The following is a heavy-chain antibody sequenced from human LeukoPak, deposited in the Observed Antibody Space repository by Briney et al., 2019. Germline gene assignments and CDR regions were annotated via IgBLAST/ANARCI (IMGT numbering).Heavy chain of an antibody. Sequence: SETLSLTCAVYGWSFSGYCWSWIRQPPGKGLEWIGEINHSGSTNYNPSLKSRVTISVDTSKNQFSLKLSSVTAADTAVYYCARAPPQGYGDYADDYWGQGTLVTVSS. CDR2: INHSGST. CDR3: ARAPPQGYGDYADDY. D-gene: IGHD4-17*01. CDR1: GWSFSGYC. V-gene: IGHV4-34*01. J-gene: IGHJ4*02.